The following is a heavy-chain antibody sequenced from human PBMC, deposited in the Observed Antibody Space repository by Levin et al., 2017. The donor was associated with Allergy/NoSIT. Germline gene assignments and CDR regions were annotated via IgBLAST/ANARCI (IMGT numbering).Heavy chain of an antibody. CDR3: ARDWWGLDIPAPRNWLDP. Sequence: VASVKVSCKASGYTFTTYGISWVRQAPGQGLEWMGWISANDGNTNYAQKLQGRVTMTTDTSTRTAYMELRSLRSDDTAVYDCARDWWGLDIPAPRNWLDPWGQGTLVTVSS. D-gene: IGHD2-2*03. CDR1: GYTFTTYG. J-gene: IGHJ5*02. V-gene: IGHV1-18*01. CDR2: ISANDGNT.